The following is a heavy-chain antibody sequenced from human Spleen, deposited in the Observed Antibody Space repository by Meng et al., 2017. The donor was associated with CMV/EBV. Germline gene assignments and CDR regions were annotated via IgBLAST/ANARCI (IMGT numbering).Heavy chain of an antibody. CDR1: GFTFSNAW. CDR3: ARGGFLEWYDP. CDR2: ISTSSSTI. J-gene: IGHJ5*02. Sequence: GESLKISCAASGFTFSNAWMSWVRQAPGKGLEWVSYISTSSSTIYYADSVKGRFTISRDNAKNSLYLQMNSLRAEDTAVYYCARGGFLEWYDPWGQGTLVTVSS. V-gene: IGHV3-48*04. D-gene: IGHD3-3*01.